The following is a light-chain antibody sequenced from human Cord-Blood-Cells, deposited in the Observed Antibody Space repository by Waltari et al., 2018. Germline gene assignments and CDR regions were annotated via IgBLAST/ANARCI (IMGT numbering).Light chain of an antibody. V-gene: IGKV2-28*01. J-gene: IGKJ2*01. CDR1: QSLLHSNGYNY. Sequence: DIVMTQSPLSLPVTPGETASIPCRSSQSLLHSNGYNYLDWYLQKPGQSPQLLIFLGSSRASGVPDRFSGSGSGTDFTLKISRVEAEDVGVYYCMQALQTPYTFGQGTKLEIK. CDR3: MQALQTPYT. CDR2: LGS.